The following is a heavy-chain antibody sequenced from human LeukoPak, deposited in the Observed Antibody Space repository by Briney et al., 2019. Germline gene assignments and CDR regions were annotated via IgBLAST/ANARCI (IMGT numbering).Heavy chain of an antibody. J-gene: IGHJ4*02. CDR3: ARGRRITMIVVALDY. CDR2: INPSGGST. D-gene: IGHD3-22*01. CDR1: GYTFTSYY. Sequence: ASVKVSCKASGYTFTSYYMHWVRQAPGQGLEWMGIINPSGGSTSYAQKFQGRVTMTRDASTSTVYMELSSLRSEDTAVYYCARGRRITMIVVALDYWGQGTLVTVSS. V-gene: IGHV1-46*01.